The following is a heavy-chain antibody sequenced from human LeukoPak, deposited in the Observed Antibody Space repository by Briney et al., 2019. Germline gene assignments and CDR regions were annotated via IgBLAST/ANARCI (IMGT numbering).Heavy chain of an antibody. CDR3: ARDGIAAGGNWFDP. V-gene: IGHV1-2*02. D-gene: IGHD6-13*01. J-gene: IGHJ5*02. CDR1: GYTFTGYY. CDR2: INPNSGGT. Sequence: ASVTVSCKASGYTFTGYYMHWVRQAPGQGLEWMGWINPNSGGTNYAQKFQGRVTMTRDTSISTAYMELSRLRSDNTAVYYCARDGIAAGGNWFDPWGQGTLVTVSP.